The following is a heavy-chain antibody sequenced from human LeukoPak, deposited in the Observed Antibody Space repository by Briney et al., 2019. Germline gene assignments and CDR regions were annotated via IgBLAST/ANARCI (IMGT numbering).Heavy chain of an antibody. D-gene: IGHD3-10*01. J-gene: IGHJ5*02. V-gene: IGHV1-18*01. CDR3: ARAMVRGVIPQYWFDP. CDR1: GYTFTSYG. CDR2: ISAYNGNT. Sequence: ASVKVSCKASGYTFTSYGITWVRQAPGQGLEGMGWISAYNGNTNYAQKRQGRVTMTTDTSTSTAYMALRGLRSDDTAVYYCARAMVRGVIPQYWFDPWGQGTLVTVSS.